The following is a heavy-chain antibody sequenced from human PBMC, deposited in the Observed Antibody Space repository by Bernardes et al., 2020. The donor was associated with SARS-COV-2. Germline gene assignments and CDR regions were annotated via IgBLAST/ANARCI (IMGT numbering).Heavy chain of an antibody. V-gene: IGHV4-59*11. CDR2: FYYSGNT. Sequence: SETLSLTCTVSGGSISSHYWSWIRQPPANGLELIGYFYYSGNTTYNPSLKSRVTISVDTSKNQFSLRLSSVTAPDTAVYYCARSRYFYYGMDVWGQGTTV. CDR1: GGSISSHY. J-gene: IGHJ6*02. CDR3: ARSRYFYYGMDV.